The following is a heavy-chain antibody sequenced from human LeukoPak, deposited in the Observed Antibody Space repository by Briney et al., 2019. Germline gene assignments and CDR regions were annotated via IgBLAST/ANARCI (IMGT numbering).Heavy chain of an antibody. V-gene: IGHV3-30*18. CDR2: ISYDGSDK. Sequence: GGSLRLSCAASGFTFSSYGMHWVRQAPGKGLEWVAVISYDGSDKYYVDSVKGRFTIPRDNSKNTLYLQMNSLRAEDAAVYYCAKDWLAQVRGVIYWYFDLWGRGTLVTVSS. CDR1: GFTFSSYG. CDR3: AKDWLAQVRGVIYWYFDL. D-gene: IGHD3-10*01. J-gene: IGHJ2*01.